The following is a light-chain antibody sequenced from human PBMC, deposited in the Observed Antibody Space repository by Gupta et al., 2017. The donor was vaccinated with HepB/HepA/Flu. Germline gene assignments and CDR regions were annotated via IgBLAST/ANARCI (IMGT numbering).Light chain of an antibody. CDR1: QGIGTY. J-gene: IGKJ5*01. V-gene: IGKV1-9*01. Sequence: DIQLTQSPSFLSASVGDRVTITCRASQGIGTYLAWYQQKPGKAPKLLIYAASTLQTGVPSRFSGSGSGTEFTLTISSLQPEDFATYFCQQLNSYPRVTLGQGTRLEIK. CDR2: AAS. CDR3: QQLNSYPRVT.